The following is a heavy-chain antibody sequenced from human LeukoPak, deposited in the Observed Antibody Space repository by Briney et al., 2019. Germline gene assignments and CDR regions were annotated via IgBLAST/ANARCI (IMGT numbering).Heavy chain of an antibody. Sequence: ASVKVSCKASGYTFTSYDIHWVRQATGQGLEWMGWMNPNSGNTGYAQKFQGRVTMTRNTSISTAYMELSSLRSEDTAVYYCARGWSYYDFWSGYPRLYYFDYWGQGTLVTVSS. CDR2: MNPNSGNT. J-gene: IGHJ4*02. D-gene: IGHD3-3*01. CDR3: ARGWSYYDFWSGYPRLYYFDY. V-gene: IGHV1-8*01. CDR1: GYTFTSYD.